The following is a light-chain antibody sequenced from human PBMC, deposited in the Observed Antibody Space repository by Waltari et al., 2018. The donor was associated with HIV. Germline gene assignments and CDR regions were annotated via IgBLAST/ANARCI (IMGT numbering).Light chain of an antibody. J-gene: IGKJ2*01. CDR2: DSS. Sequence: LSLSPGERATLSCRASQTISGSIAWYQQRPGQTPRLLIYDSSNRATDIPARFSGSGSGTDFTLTIASLESEDFTFYYCQHRSSWPLYTFGQGTRVEI. CDR1: QTISGS. V-gene: IGKV3-11*01. CDR3: QHRSSWPLYT.